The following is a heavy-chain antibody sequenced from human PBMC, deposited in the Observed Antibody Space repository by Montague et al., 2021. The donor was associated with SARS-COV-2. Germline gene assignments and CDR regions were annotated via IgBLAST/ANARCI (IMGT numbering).Heavy chain of an antibody. CDR3: ARHGPNDYYHSRYFDL. J-gene: IGHJ2*01. D-gene: IGHD3-10*01. CDR2: IYFSGAA. Sequence: SETLSLTCTVSAGAIDNHYWSWIRQPPGKELEWIGYIYFSGAASYNPSLKSRVTISVDTSRNQFSPQLTSVTAADTAVYYCARHGPNDYYHSRYFDLWGRGTLVTVSS. V-gene: IGHV4-59*08. CDR1: AGAIDNHY.